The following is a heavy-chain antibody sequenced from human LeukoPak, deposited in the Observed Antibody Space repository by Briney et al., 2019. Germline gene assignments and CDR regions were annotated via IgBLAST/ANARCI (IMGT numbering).Heavy chain of an antibody. D-gene: IGHD6-6*01. CDR3: ARLATPSTMAARGRSWFES. Sequence: SETLSLTCTVSGGSISSGSYYWSWIRQPAGKGLEWIGRIYTSGSTNYNPSLKSRVTISVDTSKNQFSLKLSSVTAADTAVYYCARLATPSTMAARGRSWFESWGQGTLVTVSP. V-gene: IGHV4-61*02. J-gene: IGHJ5*01. CDR2: IYTSGST. CDR1: GGSISSGSYY.